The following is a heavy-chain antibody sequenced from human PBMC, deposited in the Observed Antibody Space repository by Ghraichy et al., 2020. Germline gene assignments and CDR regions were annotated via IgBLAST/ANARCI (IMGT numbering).Heavy chain of an antibody. CDR2: ISGSGGST. CDR3: AKDPQGFGVVIHFDY. CDR1: GFTVSSYA. Sequence: GESLNISCTAAGFTVSSYAMSWVRQSPGMGLEWVSAISGSGGSTYYADSVKGRFTISRDNSKNTLYLQMNSLRAEDTAVYYCAKDPQGFGVVIHFDYWGQVILVTVSS. D-gene: IGHD3-3*01. J-gene: IGHJ4*02. V-gene: IGHV3-23*01.